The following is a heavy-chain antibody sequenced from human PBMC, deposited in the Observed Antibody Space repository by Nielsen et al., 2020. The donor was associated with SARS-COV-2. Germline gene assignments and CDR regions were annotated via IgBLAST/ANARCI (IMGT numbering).Heavy chain of an antibody. Sequence: PGKGLEWIGSIYYSGSTYYNPSLKSRVTISVDTSKNQFSLKLSSVTAADTAVYYCARHRSYCSSTSCYHPPNWYFDLWGRGTLVTVSS. V-gene: IGHV4-39*01. CDR2: IYYSGST. D-gene: IGHD2-2*01. J-gene: IGHJ2*01. CDR3: ARHRSYCSSTSCYHPPNWYFDL.